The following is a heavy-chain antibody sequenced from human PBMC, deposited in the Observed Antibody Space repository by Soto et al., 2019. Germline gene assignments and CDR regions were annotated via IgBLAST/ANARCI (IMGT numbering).Heavy chain of an antibody. CDR2: IIPIFGTA. D-gene: IGHD5-18*01. J-gene: IGHJ6*02. CDR1: GGTFSSYA. CDR3: ARGIFLDTATVYYYYYGMDV. Sequence: QVQLVQSGAEVKKPGSSVKVSCKASGGTFSSYAISWVRQAPGQGIEWMGGIIPIFGTANYAQKFQGRVTITADESTSTAYMELSSLRSEDTAVYYCARGIFLDTATVYYYYYGMDVWGQGTTVTVSS. V-gene: IGHV1-69*01.